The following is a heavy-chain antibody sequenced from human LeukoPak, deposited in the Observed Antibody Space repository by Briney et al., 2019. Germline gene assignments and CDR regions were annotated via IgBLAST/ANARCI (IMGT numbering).Heavy chain of an antibody. V-gene: IGHV3-48*03. Sequence: PPGGSLRLSCAAAGFTFSSYEMNWVRQAPGKGTEWISYISAGNTIYYADSVKGRFTVSRNNAKNSLFLQMNSLRAEDTAIYYCARSGYGSGWHYFDYWGQGTPVTVSS. J-gene: IGHJ4*02. CDR1: GFTFSSYE. CDR3: ARSGYGSGWHYFDY. CDR2: ISAGNTI. D-gene: IGHD6-19*01.